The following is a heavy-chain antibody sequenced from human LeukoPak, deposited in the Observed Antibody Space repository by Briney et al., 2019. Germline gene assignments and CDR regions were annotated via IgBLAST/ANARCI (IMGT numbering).Heavy chain of an antibody. D-gene: IGHD5-24*01. Sequence: SETLSLTCSVSGGSITSLYWSWVRQPPGKGLEYVGYVHQTGVTNYNPSLRGRVTVSMDTSKNQFSLKLNSVTAADTAVYYCVRSATIAEFRYGMDVWGQGTTVTVSS. CDR2: VHQTGVT. CDR3: VRSATIAEFRYGMDV. J-gene: IGHJ6*02. V-gene: IGHV4-59*11. CDR1: GGSITSLY.